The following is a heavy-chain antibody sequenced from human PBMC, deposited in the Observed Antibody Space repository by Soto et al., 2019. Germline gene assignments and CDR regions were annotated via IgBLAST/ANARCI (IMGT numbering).Heavy chain of an antibody. CDR1: GGTFSSYA. CDR3: VRVVAIPGYPDN. D-gene: IGHD5-12*01. CDR2: IVPIVDTS. J-gene: IGHJ4*02. V-gene: IGHV1-69*12. Sequence: QVQLVQSGAEVRQPASSVKVSCKTSGGTFSSYAISWVRQAPGQGLEWMGGIVPIVDTSTYAQKFQGRVTITADESTSTAYMELSSLRSDDTAIYYCVRVVAIPGYPDNWGQGTLVTDSS.